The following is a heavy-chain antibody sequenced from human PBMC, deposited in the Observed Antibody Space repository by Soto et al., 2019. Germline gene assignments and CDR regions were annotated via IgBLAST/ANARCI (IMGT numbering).Heavy chain of an antibody. D-gene: IGHD2-2*01. CDR2: MYHSGST. CDR3: ARVPDY. V-gene: IGHV4-30-2*01. CDR1: CGSFSGYY. J-gene: IGHJ4*02. Sequence: SETLSLTCAVYCGSFSGYYWSWIRQPPGKGLEWIGYMYHSGSTYYNPSLKSRVTISIDRSKNQFSLKLSSVTAADTAVYYCARVPDYWGQGIQVTVSS.